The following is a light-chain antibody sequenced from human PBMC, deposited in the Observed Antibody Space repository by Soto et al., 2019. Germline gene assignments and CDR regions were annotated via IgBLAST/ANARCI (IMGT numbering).Light chain of an antibody. CDR2: YAS. J-gene: IGKJ4*01. CDR1: QGVRDH. CDR3: QHYNEWPLT. Sequence: EIVMTQSPAPLSVSPGGRDPLSCSASQGVRDHLAGYQQKPGQSPRLLIYYASTGAHCIPARFSGSGSGTELSLTISSVQSEDSAVYYCQHYNEWPLTFGGGTKVEIK. V-gene: IGKV3-15*01.